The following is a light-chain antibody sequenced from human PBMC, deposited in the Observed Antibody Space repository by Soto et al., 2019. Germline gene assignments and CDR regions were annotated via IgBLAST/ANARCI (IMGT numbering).Light chain of an antibody. J-gene: IGKJ1*01. CDR1: QTVNAN. Sequence: EVVMTQSPATLSVSPGESATLSCRASQTVNANLAWYQQKPGQAPRLLIHGASNRATGIPARFSGSGFGTEFILTISSLQSEDFAVYYCQQYNTWLWTFGQGTKVEI. CDR3: QQYNTWLWT. V-gene: IGKV3-15*01. CDR2: GAS.